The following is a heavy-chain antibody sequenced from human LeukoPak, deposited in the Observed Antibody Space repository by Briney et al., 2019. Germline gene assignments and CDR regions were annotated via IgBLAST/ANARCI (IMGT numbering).Heavy chain of an antibody. CDR2: ISGSGVST. J-gene: IGHJ3*02. V-gene: IGHV3-23*01. D-gene: IGHD5-18*01. Sequence: PGGSLRLSCAASGFTFSNYAMSWVRQAPGKGLQWVSAISGSGVSTYYADSVKGRFTISRDNSKNTLYLQMNSLRAEDTAVYYCARARSSYGYGDAFDIWGQGTMVTVSS. CDR3: ARARSSYGYGDAFDI. CDR1: GFTFSNYA.